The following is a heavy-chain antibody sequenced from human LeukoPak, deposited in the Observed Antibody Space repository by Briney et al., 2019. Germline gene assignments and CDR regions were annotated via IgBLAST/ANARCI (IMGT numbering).Heavy chain of an antibody. D-gene: IGHD6-19*01. J-gene: IGHJ5*02. V-gene: IGHV3-21*01. CDR1: GFSFSNNA. Sequence: GGFLRLSCAASGFSFSNNAMNWVRQAPGKGLEWVSSISSSSTYIYYADSVKGRFTISRGNAKNSLYLQMNSLRAEDTAVYYCARVLAGTRASWGQGTLVTVSS. CDR3: ARVLAGTRAS. CDR2: ISSSSTYI.